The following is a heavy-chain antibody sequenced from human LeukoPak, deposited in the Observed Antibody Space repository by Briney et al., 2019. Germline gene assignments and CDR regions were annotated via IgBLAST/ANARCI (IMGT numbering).Heavy chain of an antibody. J-gene: IGHJ6*02. CDR1: GYTFTGYY. CDR2: INPNSGGT. CDR3: ARAFRAGTRYYYGMDV. Sequence: ASVKVSCKASGYTFTGYYMHWVRQAPGQGLEWMGWINPNSGGTNYAQKFQGRVTMTRATSISTAYMELSRLRSDDTAVYYCARAFRAGTRYYYGMDVWGQGTTVTVSS. V-gene: IGHV1-2*02. D-gene: IGHD6-13*01.